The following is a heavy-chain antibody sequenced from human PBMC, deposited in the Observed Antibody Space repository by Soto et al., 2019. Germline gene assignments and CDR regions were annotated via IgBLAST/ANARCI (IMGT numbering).Heavy chain of an antibody. V-gene: IGHV4-30-4*01. CDR1: GGSISSGDYY. Sequence: PSETLSLTCTVSGGSISSGDYYWSWIRQPPGKGLEWIGYIYYSGSTYYNPSLKSRVTISVDTSKNQFSLKLSSVTAVDTAVYYCARGLEWIGNFAPVQHWGQGTLVTVSS. D-gene: IGHD1-1*01. CDR3: ARGLEWIGNFAPVQH. CDR2: IYYSGST. J-gene: IGHJ1*01.